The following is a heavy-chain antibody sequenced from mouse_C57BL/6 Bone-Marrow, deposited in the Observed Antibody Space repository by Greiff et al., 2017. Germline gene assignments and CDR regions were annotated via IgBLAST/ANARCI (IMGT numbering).Heavy chain of an antibody. CDR2: IYPGSGNT. J-gene: IGHJ4*01. CDR3: ARGVLRPVSRDYAMDY. CDR1: GYTFTDYY. Sequence: QVQLKESGAELVRPGASVKLSCKASGYTFTDYYINWVKQRPGQGLEWIARIYPGSGNTYYNEKFKGKATLTAEKSSSTAYMQLSSLTSEDSAVYFCARGVLRPVSRDYAMDYWGQGTSVTVSS. D-gene: IGHD1-1*01. V-gene: IGHV1-76*01.